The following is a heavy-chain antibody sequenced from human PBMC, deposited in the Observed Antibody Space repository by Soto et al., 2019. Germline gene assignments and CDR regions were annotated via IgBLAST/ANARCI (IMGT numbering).Heavy chain of an antibody. J-gene: IGHJ4*02. D-gene: IGHD3-3*01. CDR2: ISWNSGNI. CDR1: GFIFDDYA. CDR3: GKDYGAPGGVAD. V-gene: IGHV3-9*01. Sequence: EVQLVESGGGLVQPGRSLRLSCAASGFIFDDYAMHWVRQAPGKGLEWVSGISWNSGNIVYADSVKGRFTISRDNAKNSLYLQMNSLRAEDTALYYCGKDYGAPGGVADWGQGTLVTVSS.